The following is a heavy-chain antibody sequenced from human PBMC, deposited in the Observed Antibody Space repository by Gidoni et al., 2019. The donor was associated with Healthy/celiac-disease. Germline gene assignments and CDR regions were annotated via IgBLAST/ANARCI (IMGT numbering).Heavy chain of an antibody. Sequence: EVQLLESGGGLVQPGGSLRLSCAASGFTFSSYAMSWVRQAPGKGLEWVSAISGSGGSTYYADSVKGRFTISRDNSKNTLYLQMNSLRAEDTAVYYCAKDPILYCGGDCYVDYWGQGTLVTVSS. V-gene: IGHV3-23*01. CDR2: ISGSGGST. CDR3: AKDPILYCGGDCYVDY. J-gene: IGHJ4*02. D-gene: IGHD2-21*02. CDR1: GFTFSSYA.